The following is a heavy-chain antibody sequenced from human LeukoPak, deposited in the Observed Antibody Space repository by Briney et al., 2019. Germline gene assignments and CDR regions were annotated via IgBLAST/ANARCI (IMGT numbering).Heavy chain of an antibody. J-gene: IGHJ4*02. D-gene: IGHD3-16*01. CDR2: IYYSGIT. CDR1: GDSIITSSYY. CDR3: ARSDYYDYRQIDF. Sequence: SETLSLTCTVSGDSIITSSYYWGLVRQPPGKGLEWLGSIYYSGITHYNPSLKRRVNIYVDPSRNQFSLHLHSVNAEVTAVFYCARSDYYDYRQIDFWGQGTLVTVSS. V-gene: IGHV4-39*01.